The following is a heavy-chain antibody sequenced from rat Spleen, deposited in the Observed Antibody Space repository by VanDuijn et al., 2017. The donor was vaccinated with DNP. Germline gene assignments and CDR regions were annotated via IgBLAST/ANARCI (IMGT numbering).Heavy chain of an antibody. D-gene: IGHD1-7*01. V-gene: IGHV5-58*01. CDR2: ISTGGGNT. CDR1: GFTFSSYW. Sequence: EVQLVESGGDLVQPGRSLKLSCVASGFTFSSYWMYWIRQAPGKGLEWVASISTGGGNTYYRDSVKGRFTISRDNAKSILYLQMDSLRSEDTATYFCATHDWQGWGQGVMVTVSS. J-gene: IGHJ2*01. CDR3: ATHDWQG.